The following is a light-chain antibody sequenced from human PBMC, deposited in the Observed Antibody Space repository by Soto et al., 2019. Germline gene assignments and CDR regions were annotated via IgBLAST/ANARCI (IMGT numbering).Light chain of an antibody. CDR2: GAS. Sequence: EIVLTQSPGTLSLSPGERATLSCRAIQSVSSSYLAWYQQKPGQAPRLLIYGASSRATGIPDRFSGSGSGTDFTLTISRLEPEDFAVYYCHQYGISPPRTFGQGTKVDIK. CDR1: QSVSSSY. J-gene: IGKJ1*01. V-gene: IGKV3-20*01. CDR3: HQYGISPPRT.